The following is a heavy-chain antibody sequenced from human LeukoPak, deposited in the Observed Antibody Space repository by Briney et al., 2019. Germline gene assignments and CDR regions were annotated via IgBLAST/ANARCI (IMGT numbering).Heavy chain of an antibody. J-gene: IGHJ1*01. CDR2: IYHSGST. D-gene: IGHD3-22*01. V-gene: IGHV4-38-2*02. Sequence: SETLSLTCGVSGYSISSGYYWGWIPQPPGKGLEWIGSIYHSGSTYYKPSLKSRVTISVDTSKNQFSLKLNSVTAADTAVYYCAREDYDSSGYYRPFWGQGTLVTVAS. CDR1: GYSISSGYY. CDR3: AREDYDSSGYYRPF.